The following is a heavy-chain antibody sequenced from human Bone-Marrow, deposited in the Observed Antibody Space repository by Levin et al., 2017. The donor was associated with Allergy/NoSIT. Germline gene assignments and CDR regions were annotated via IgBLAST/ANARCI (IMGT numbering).Heavy chain of an antibody. CDR1: GFIFSSYE. CDR2: ISTSGSAI. CDR3: AKDQSFDFWSSSYSESAFDI. J-gene: IGHJ3*02. D-gene: IGHD3-3*01. V-gene: IGHV3-48*03. Sequence: GGSLRLSCAASGFIFSSYEMNWVRQVPGKGLDWVAYISTSGSAIYYADSVKGRFTISRDNAKNSLYLQMNSLTVEDAAIYYCAKDQSFDFWSSSYSESAFDIWGQGTVVTVSS.